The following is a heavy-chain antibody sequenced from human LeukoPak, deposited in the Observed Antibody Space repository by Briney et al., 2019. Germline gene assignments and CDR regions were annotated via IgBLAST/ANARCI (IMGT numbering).Heavy chain of an antibody. CDR1: DGPISSSGYY. CDR2: IYTSGST. CDR3: ATYYYDSSDYQDY. Sequence: SQTLSLSCTVSDGPISSSGYYWSWIRQPAGKGLEWIGRIYTSGSTNYNPSLKSRLTISVYTSKNQLSLKLSSVTAADTAIYYCATYYYDSSDYQDYWGQGTLVTVSS. V-gene: IGHV4-61*02. J-gene: IGHJ4*02. D-gene: IGHD3-22*01.